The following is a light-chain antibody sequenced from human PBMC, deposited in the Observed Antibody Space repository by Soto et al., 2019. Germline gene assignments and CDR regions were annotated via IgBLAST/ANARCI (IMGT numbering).Light chain of an antibody. CDR3: MQALQTPYT. V-gene: IGKV2-28*01. Sequence: EIVMPQSPPSLTVTPGEPASISCRSSQRLLHSNGNNFLDWYLQKPGQSPQLLIYLGFNRASGVHDRVSGSGAGTDFALKISRVEAEDVGVYYCMQALQTPYTFGQGTKLEIK. CDR1: QRLLHSNGNNF. CDR2: LGF. J-gene: IGKJ2*01.